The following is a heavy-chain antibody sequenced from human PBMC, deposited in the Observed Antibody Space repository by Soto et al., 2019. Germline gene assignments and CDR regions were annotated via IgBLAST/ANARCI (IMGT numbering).Heavy chain of an antibody. Sequence: SVKVSCKASGGTFSSYAISWVRQAPGQGLEWMGGIIPIFGTANYAQKFQGRVTITADESTSTAYMELSSLRSEDTAVYYCARDVVVPAAIRWFDPWGQGTLVTVSS. V-gene: IGHV1-69*13. CDR3: ARDVVVPAAIRWFDP. CDR1: GGTFSSYA. CDR2: IIPIFGTA. D-gene: IGHD2-2*02. J-gene: IGHJ5*02.